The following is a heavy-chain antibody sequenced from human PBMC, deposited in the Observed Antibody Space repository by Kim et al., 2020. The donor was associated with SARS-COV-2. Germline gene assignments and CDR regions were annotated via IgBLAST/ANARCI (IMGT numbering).Heavy chain of an antibody. CDR3: TTEAIAAAGYYYGMDV. J-gene: IGHJ6*02. D-gene: IGHD6-13*01. Sequence: PVKGRFTISRDDSKNTLYLQMNSLKTEDTAVYYCTTEAIAAAGYYYGMDVWGQGTTVTVSS. V-gene: IGHV3-15*01.